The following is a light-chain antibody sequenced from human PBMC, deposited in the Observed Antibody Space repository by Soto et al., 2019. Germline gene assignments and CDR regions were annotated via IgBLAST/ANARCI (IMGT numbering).Light chain of an antibody. CDR1: QSISIW. CDR2: AAF. CDR3: QMYNSAPLS. V-gene: IGKV1-27*01. J-gene: IGKJ4*01. Sequence: DVQVTQSPSALSASVGARATITCRASQSISIWLAWYQQKPGRAPKFLIYAAFTLQSGVPFRFSGSGSGTDFTLTISSLQPEDVATYYCQMYNSAPLSFGGGTKADIK.